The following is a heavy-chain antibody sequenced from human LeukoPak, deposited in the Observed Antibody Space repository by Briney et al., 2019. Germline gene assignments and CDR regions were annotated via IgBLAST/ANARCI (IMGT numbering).Heavy chain of an antibody. D-gene: IGHD3-22*01. Sequence: PGGSLRLSCAASGFTFSSYAMSWVRQAPGKGLEWVAAISGSGGSTYYADSVKGRFTISRDNSKNTLYLQLNSLRAEDTAVYYCAKDHPSTYYYDSSGYLEFDKGDYWGQGTLVTVSS. V-gene: IGHV3-23*01. CDR3: AKDHPSTYYYDSSGYLEFDKGDY. CDR2: ISGSGGST. J-gene: IGHJ4*02. CDR1: GFTFSSYA.